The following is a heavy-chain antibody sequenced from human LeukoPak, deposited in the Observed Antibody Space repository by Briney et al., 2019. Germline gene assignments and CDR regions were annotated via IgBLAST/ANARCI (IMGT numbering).Heavy chain of an antibody. D-gene: IGHD5-18*01. J-gene: IGHJ6*03. CDR2: IIPIFGTA. CDR3: ARWIQLRPFAYYMDV. V-gene: IGHV1-69*05. CDR1: GGTFSSYA. Sequence: ASVKVSCKASGGTFSSYAISWVRQAPGQGLEWMGGIIPIFGTANYAQEFQGRVTITTHESTSTAYMELSSLRSEDTAVYYCARWIQLRPFAYYMDVWGKGTTVTVSS.